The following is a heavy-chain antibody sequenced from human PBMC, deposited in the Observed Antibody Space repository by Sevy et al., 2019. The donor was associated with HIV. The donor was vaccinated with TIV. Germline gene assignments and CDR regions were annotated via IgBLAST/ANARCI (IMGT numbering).Heavy chain of an antibody. CDR1: GFNLTNYA. Sequence: GGSLRLSCTAPGFNLTNYAMSWVRQAPGMGLEWVSGISASGKAAFHRDSVQGRFIISKDNIKNSLYLDMNILSPEDTALYYCALRRGVRGVFGNHDIDVWGQGTTGTVSS. D-gene: IGHD3-10*01. J-gene: IGHJ6*02. CDR3: ALRRGVRGVFGNHDIDV. V-gene: IGHV3-23*01. CDR2: ISASGKAA.